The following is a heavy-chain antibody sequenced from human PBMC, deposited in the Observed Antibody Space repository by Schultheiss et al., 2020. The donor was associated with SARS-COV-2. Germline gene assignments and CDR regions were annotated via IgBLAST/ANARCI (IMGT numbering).Heavy chain of an antibody. V-gene: IGHV4-39*01. J-gene: IGHJ4*02. CDR3: TRLGRQTSASYPDY. D-gene: IGHD2-2*01. Sequence: SETLSLTCIVSGGSISSNGPYWGWIRQPPGKGLEWTGTIHYSGITYYSPSLTSRAAIAVDTSRNQFSLKLSSVTVADTAVYYCTRLGRQTSASYPDYWGQGTLVTVSS. CDR2: IHYSGIT. CDR1: GGSISSNGPY.